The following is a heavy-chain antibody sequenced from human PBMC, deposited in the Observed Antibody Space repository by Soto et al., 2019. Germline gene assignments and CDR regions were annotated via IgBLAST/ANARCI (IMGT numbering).Heavy chain of an antibody. V-gene: IGHV5-51*01. CDR1: GYSFTIYW. D-gene: IGHD5-18*01. CDR3: TRXPVDTAMDYYYYYGMDV. Sequence: GESLKISCKGSGYSFTIYWIGWVRQMPGKGLEWMGIIYPGDSDTRYSPSFQGQVTISADKSISTAYLQWSSLKASDTAMYYCTRXPVDTAMDYYYYYGMDVWGQGTTVTVSS. CDR2: IYPGDSDT. J-gene: IGHJ6*02.